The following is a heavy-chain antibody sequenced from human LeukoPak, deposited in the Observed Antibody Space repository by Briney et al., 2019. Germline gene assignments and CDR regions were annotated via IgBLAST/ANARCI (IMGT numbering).Heavy chain of an antibody. CDR2: IYSGGST. J-gene: IGHJ4*02. CDR3: ARRSGIAVAGAFDY. CDR1: GVNFADYA. V-gene: IGHV3-23*01. Sequence: GGSLRLSCAVSGVNFADYAMSWVRQAPGKGLEWVSIIYSGGSTNYADSVKGRFTISRDNSKNTLYLQMNSLRAEDTAVYYCARRSGIAVAGAFDYWGQGTLVTVSS. D-gene: IGHD6-19*01.